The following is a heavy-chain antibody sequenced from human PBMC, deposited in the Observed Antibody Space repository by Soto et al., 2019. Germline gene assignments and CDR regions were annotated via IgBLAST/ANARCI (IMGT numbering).Heavy chain of an antibody. Sequence: SETLSLTCGVSGYAINSGYYWGWIRQSPGKGLEWIGNMYHGGFSYYNPSLKTRVTISVDTSKNQFSLRVNSVTAADTAIYYCGRVIEGATRHTDFDSWGQGTLVTVSS. V-gene: IGHV4-38-2*01. J-gene: IGHJ5*01. CDR2: MYHGGFS. D-gene: IGHD3-22*01. CDR1: GYAINSGYY. CDR3: GRVIEGATRHTDFDS.